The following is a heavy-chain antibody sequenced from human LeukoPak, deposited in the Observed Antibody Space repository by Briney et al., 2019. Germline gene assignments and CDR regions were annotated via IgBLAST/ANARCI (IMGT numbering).Heavy chain of an antibody. D-gene: IGHD1-26*01. CDR2: ISGNGGDT. V-gene: IGHV3-23*01. J-gene: IGHJ4*02. CDR3: AKGRTLVGGSTRSYDY. Sequence: PGGSLRLSCAASGFTFSSYAMSWVRQAPGKGLEWVSVISGNGGDTFYADSVKSRFTISRDNSKHTLYLQMNSLRVEDTAVYYCAKGRTLVGGSTRSYDYWGQGTLVTVSS. CDR1: GFTFSSYA.